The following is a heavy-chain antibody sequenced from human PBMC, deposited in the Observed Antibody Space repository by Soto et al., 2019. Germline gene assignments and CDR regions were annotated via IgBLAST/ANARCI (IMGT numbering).Heavy chain of an antibody. CDR2: IYYSGNT. V-gene: IGHV4-30-4*01. Sequence: SETLSLTCTVSGDSISSGDYYWSWIRQPPGKGLEWIGCIYYSGNTYYNPSLKRRFSISVDTSKNQFSLQLSSVTVADTAVYYCARDFKRYSSSPSPPESWGLDTLVTVYS. CDR1: GDSISSGDYY. J-gene: IGHJ1*01. CDR3: ARDFKRYSSSPSPPES. D-gene: IGHD6-6*01.